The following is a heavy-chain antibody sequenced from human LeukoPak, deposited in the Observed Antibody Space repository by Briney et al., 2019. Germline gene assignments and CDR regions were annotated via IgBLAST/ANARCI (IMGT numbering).Heavy chain of an antibody. CDR3: ARGGWPHITIFGVVFDY. J-gene: IGHJ4*02. CDR1: GGSISSGGYY. D-gene: IGHD3-3*01. CDR2: IYYSGST. V-gene: IGHV4-31*03. Sequence: SQTLSLTCTVSGGSISSGGYYWSWIRQHPGKGLEWIGYIYYSGSTYYSPSLKSRVTISVDTSKNQFSLKLSSVTAADTAVYYCARGGWPHITIFGVVFDYWGQGTLVTVSS.